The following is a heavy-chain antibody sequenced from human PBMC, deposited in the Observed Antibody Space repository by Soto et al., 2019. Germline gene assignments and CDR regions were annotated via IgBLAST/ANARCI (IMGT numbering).Heavy chain of an antibody. D-gene: IGHD3-10*01. CDR2: IYPGDSDA. V-gene: IGHV5-51*01. CDR1: GYNFISYW. J-gene: IGHJ4*02. Sequence: GESLKISCKASGYNFISYWIAWGRQMPCKCLEWMGIIYPGDSDATYSPSFEGQVTFSVDKSITTAYLQWISLKASDTAMYYCARQAYFGSGTYHSDYWGQATQVTVSS. CDR3: ARQAYFGSGTYHSDY.